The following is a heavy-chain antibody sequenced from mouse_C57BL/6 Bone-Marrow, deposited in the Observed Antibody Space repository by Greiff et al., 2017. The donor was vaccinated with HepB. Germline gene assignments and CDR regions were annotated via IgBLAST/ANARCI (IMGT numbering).Heavy chain of an antibody. D-gene: IGHD1-1*01. CDR1: GYTFTDYY. CDR3: ARGITTVVAEGFAY. J-gene: IGHJ3*01. Sequence: QVQLKESGAELVRPGASVKLSCKASGYTFTDYYINWVKQRPGQGLEWIARIYPGSGNTYYNEKFKGKATLTAEKSSSTAYMQLSSLTSEDSAVYVCARGITTVVAEGFAYWGQGTLVTVSA. CDR2: IYPGSGNT. V-gene: IGHV1-76*01.